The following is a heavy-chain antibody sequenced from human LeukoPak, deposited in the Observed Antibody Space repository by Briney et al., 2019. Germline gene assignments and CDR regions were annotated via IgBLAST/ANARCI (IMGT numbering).Heavy chain of an antibody. CDR1: GFTFSSYG. Sequence: PGGSLRLSCAASGFTFSSYGMHWVRQAPGKGLEWVAVIWYDGSNKYYADSVKGRLTISRDNSKNTLYLQMNSLRAEDTAVYYCAREDYYDSSGYLDIWGQGTMVTVSS. D-gene: IGHD3-22*01. CDR2: IWYDGSNK. V-gene: IGHV3-33*01. CDR3: AREDYYDSSGYLDI. J-gene: IGHJ3*02.